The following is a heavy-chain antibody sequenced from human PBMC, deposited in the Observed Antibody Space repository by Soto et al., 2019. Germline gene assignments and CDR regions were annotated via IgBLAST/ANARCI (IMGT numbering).Heavy chain of an antibody. CDR2: ISSSSSYI. J-gene: IGHJ5*02. CDR3: ARAGYSSGWYLAP. CDR1: GFTFSSYS. D-gene: IGHD6-19*01. V-gene: IGHV3-21*01. Sequence: GGSLRLSCAASGFTFSSYSMNWVRQAPGKGLEWVSSISSSSSYIYYADSVKGRFTISRDNAKNSLYLQMNSPRAEDTAVYYCARAGYSSGWYLAPWGQGTLVTVSS.